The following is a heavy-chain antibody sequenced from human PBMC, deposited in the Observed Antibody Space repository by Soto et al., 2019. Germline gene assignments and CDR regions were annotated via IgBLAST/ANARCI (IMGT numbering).Heavy chain of an antibody. D-gene: IGHD3-3*01. CDR3: ASDDFWNGYHGMDV. Sequence: EVQLVESGGGLVQPGGSLRLSCAASGFTFSSYWMSWVRQAPGKGLEWVANIKQDGSEKYYVDSVKGRFTISRDNAKNSLYLQMNSMRAEDTAVYYCASDDFWNGYHGMDVWGKGTTVTVSS. V-gene: IGHV3-7*01. J-gene: IGHJ6*04. CDR2: IKQDGSEK. CDR1: GFTFSSYW.